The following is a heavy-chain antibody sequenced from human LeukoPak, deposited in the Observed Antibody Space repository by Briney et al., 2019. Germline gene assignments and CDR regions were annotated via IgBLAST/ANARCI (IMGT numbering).Heavy chain of an antibody. CDR2: ISYDGSNK. D-gene: IGHD2-2*01. CDR3: ARAYCGSTSCYPFDY. J-gene: IGHJ4*02. V-gene: IGHV3-30-3*01. Sequence: GGSLRLSCAASGFTFSSYAMHWVRQAPGKGLEWVAVISYDGSNKYYADSVKGRFTISRDNSKNTLYLQMNSLRAEDTAVYYCARAYCGSTSCYPFDYWGQGTLVTVSS. CDR1: GFTFSSYA.